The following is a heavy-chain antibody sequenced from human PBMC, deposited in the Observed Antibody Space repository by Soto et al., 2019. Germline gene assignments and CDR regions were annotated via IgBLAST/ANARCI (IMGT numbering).Heavy chain of an antibody. J-gene: IGHJ4*02. CDR2: IWYDGSNK. D-gene: IGHD1-1*01. Sequence: QVQLVESGGGVVQPGRSLRLSCAASGFTFSSYGMHWVRQAPGKGLEWVAVIWYDGSNKYYADSVKGRFTISRDNSKNTLYLQMNSLRAEDTAVYYCAILQQTTDYVDYWGQGTLVTVSS. CDR3: AILQQTTDYVDY. CDR1: GFTFSSYG. V-gene: IGHV3-33*01.